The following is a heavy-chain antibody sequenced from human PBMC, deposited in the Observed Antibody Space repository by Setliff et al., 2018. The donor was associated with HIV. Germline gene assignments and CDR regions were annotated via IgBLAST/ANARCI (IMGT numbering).Heavy chain of an antibody. CDR3: ARQRGGRVTIFGVSGGWFDP. Sequence: SETLSLTCSVSGGSISNHYWSWIRQPPGKGLEWIGYIYYTGSTNYNPSLRGRVTISVDTSKNQFSLKLSSVTAADTAVYYCARQRGGRVTIFGVSGGWFDPWGQGTLVTVSS. V-gene: IGHV4-59*08. J-gene: IGHJ5*02. D-gene: IGHD3-3*01. CDR1: GGSISNHY. CDR2: IYYTGST.